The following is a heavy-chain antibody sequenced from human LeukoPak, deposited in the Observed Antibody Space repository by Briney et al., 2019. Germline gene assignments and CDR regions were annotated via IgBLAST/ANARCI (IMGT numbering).Heavy chain of an antibody. CDR2: FYYSGST. CDR3: ARQPITMIVVVITLFDY. CDR1: GDSISSGSSYY. J-gene: IGHJ4*02. D-gene: IGHD3-22*01. Sequence: SETLSLTCTVSGDSISSGSSYYWAWIRQPPGKGLEWIGSFYYSGSTYYNPSLKSRVTVSVDTSKNQFSLKVSSVTAADTAVYYCARQPITMIVVVITLFDYWGQGTLVTVSS. V-gene: IGHV4-39*01.